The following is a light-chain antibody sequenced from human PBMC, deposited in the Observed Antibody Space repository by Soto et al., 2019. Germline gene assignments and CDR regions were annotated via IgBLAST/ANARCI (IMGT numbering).Light chain of an antibody. V-gene: IGKV3-15*01. CDR3: QQYNAWPWT. Sequence: EVVMTQSPVTLSVSPGERATLSCRASQSVGGDLAWYQQTPGQTPRLLIYGAVTRATGVAARFSGAGSGTEFPLTVDSLQSEDVAIEYCQQYNAWPWTFGQGTKLQI. J-gene: IGKJ2*02. CDR2: GAV. CDR1: QSVGGD.